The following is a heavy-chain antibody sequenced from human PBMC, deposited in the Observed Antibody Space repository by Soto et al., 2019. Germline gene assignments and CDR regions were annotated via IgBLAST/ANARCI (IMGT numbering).Heavy chain of an antibody. D-gene: IGHD3-3*01. CDR1: GFTFSSYW. CDR3: ASPPRDYYDFWSGYFQSLDAFDI. Sequence: GGSLRLSCAASGFTFSSYWMSWVRQAPGKGLEWVANIKQDGSEKYYVDSVKGRFTISRDNAKNSLYLQMNSLRAEDTAVYYCASPPRDYYDFWSGYFQSLDAFDIWGQGTMVTVSS. CDR2: IKQDGSEK. J-gene: IGHJ3*02. V-gene: IGHV3-7*01.